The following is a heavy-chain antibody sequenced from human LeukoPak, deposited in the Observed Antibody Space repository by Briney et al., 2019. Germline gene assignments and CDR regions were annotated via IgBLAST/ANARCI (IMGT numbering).Heavy chain of an antibody. CDR2: IKQDGSEK. Sequence: GGSLRLSCAASGFTFSSYAMHWVRQAPGKGLEWVANIKQDGSEKYYVDSVKGRFTISRDNAKNSLYLQMNSLRAEDTAVYYCARSGSYYYYYYMDVWGKGTTVTVSS. V-gene: IGHV3-7*01. J-gene: IGHJ6*03. D-gene: IGHD1-26*01. CDR1: GFTFSSYA. CDR3: ARSGSYYYYYYMDV.